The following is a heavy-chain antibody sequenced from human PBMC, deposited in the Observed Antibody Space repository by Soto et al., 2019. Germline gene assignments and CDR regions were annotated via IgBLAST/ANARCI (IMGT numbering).Heavy chain of an antibody. J-gene: IGHJ4*02. CDR1: GFSLSTSGVG. D-gene: IGHD6-13*01. CDR3: AHRNSSSRPFDY. V-gene: IGHV2-5*02. Sequence: QITLKESGPTLVKPTQTLTLTCTFSGFSLSTSGVGVGWIRQPPGKALEWLALIYWDDDKRYSPSLKSRLTITKDTSKNQVVLTMTNMDPVDTAKYSCAHRNSSSRPFDYWGQGTLVTVSS. CDR2: IYWDDDK.